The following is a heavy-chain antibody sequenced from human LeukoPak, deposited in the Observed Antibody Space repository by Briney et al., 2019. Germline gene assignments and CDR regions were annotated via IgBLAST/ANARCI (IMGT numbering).Heavy chain of an antibody. D-gene: IGHD6-6*01. Sequence: GGSLRLSCVASGFTFSSCAMNWVRQAPGKGLEWVSSITRSGSYKYYADSVKGRFTIYRDNGKNSLYLQMNSLRAEDTAVYYCAREISSGFYFDYWGQGTLVTVSS. CDR2: ITRSGSYK. V-gene: IGHV3-21*01. CDR3: AREISSGFYFDY. CDR1: GFTFSSCA. J-gene: IGHJ4*02.